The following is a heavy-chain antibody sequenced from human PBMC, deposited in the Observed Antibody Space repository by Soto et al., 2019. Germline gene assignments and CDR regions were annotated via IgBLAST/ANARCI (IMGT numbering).Heavy chain of an antibody. D-gene: IGHD5-12*01. CDR2: INPSGGST. J-gene: IGHJ4*02. CDR1: GYTFTTYG. V-gene: IGHV1-46*01. Sequence: ASVKVSCKASGYTFTTYGIHWVRQAPGQGLEWVGLINPSGGSTTYAQKFQGRVTMTRDTSTSTVYMELNSLRSEDTAVYFCARDAQIGHGYSAYHTYWGQGTLVTVSS. CDR3: ARDAQIGHGYSAYHTY.